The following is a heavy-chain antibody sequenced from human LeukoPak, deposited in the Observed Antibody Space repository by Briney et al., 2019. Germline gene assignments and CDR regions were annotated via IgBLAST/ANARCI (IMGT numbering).Heavy chain of an antibody. CDR3: ARLFGSGWPGYFYYAMDV. V-gene: IGHV3-66*04. Sequence: GGSLRLSCAASGLTVNSTYISWVRQAPGKGLEWVSVAYSDGNTYYAGSVKGRFTISRDNSKNTLFLQMNSLRAEDTAVYYCARLFGSGWPGYFYYAMDVWGQGTTVAVSS. J-gene: IGHJ6*02. CDR1: GLTVNSTY. CDR2: AYSDGNT. D-gene: IGHD6-19*01.